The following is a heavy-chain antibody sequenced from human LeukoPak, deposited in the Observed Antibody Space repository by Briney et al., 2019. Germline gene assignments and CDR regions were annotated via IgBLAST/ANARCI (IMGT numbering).Heavy chain of an antibody. V-gene: IGHV3-21*01. CDR1: GFTFSSYS. CDR3: ARDGVATPPADY. Sequence: PGRSLRLSCAASGFTFSSYSMNWVRQAPGKGLEWVSSISSSSSYIYYADSVKGRFTISRDNAKNSLYLQMNSLRAEDTAVYYCARDGVATPPADYWGQGTLVTVSS. CDR2: ISSSSSYI. J-gene: IGHJ4*02. D-gene: IGHD5-12*01.